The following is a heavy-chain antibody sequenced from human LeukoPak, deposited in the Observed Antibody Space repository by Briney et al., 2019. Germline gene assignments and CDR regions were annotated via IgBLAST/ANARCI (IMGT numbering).Heavy chain of an antibody. CDR3: TKREGPTNRSYDYFDP. Sequence: SETLSLTCTVSGGSISGYYWSWIRQPPGQGLEWIAYIHSNGYTNYNPSLKSRVTISVDTSKNQFSLKVTSVTAADTAMYYCTKREGPTNRSYDYFDPWGQGTLVTVS. V-gene: IGHV4-4*09. CDR1: GGSISGYY. D-gene: IGHD5-12*01. J-gene: IGHJ5*02. CDR2: IHSNGYT.